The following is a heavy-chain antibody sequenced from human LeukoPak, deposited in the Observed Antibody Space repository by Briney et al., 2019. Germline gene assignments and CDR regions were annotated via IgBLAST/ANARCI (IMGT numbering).Heavy chain of an antibody. D-gene: IGHD4-23*01. Sequence: SQTLSLTCAVSGGSISSGGYSWSWIRQPPGTGLEWIGYIYYSGSTNYNPSLKSRITISVDTSKNQFSLKLSSVTAADTAVYYCARVDGGNSIDSWGQGTLVTVSS. CDR2: IYYSGST. CDR1: GGSISSGGYS. CDR3: ARVDGGNSIDS. V-gene: IGHV4-30-4*07. J-gene: IGHJ4*02.